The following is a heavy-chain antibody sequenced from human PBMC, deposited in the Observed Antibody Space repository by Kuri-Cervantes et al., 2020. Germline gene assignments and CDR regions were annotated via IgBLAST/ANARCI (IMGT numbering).Heavy chain of an antibody. CDR1: GGSINNYY. CDR2: IYYSGST. V-gene: IGHV4-59*01. CDR3: ARERDYVWGSYRYHYYFDY. Sequence: SETLSLTCSVSGGSINNYYWSWIRQPPGKGLEWVGYIYYSGSTNYNPSLKSRVTISVDTSKNQFSLKLSSVTAADTAVYYCARERDYVWGSYRYHYYFDYWGQGTLVTVSS. D-gene: IGHD3-16*02. J-gene: IGHJ4*02.